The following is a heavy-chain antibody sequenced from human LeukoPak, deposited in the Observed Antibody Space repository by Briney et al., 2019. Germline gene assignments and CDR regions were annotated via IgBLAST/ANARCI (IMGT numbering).Heavy chain of an antibody. J-gene: IGHJ4*02. D-gene: IGHD6-19*01. V-gene: IGHV1-46*01. CDR1: GYTFTTYC. CDR2: FDPSGRGT. CDR3: AAWKACTNGWYGPFDY. Sequence: GASVKVSCKASGYTFTTYCLHWVRQAPGQGLEWMGVFDPSGRGTRYVQKFQGRLSMTRDASTSTVYMELSSLSSDDTAMNYCAAWKACTNGWYGPFDYWGQGTLVTVSS.